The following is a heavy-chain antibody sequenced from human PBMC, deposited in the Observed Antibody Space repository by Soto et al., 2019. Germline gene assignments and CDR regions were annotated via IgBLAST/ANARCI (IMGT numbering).Heavy chain of an antibody. CDR1: GYTFTSYA. V-gene: IGHV1-3*01. CDR3: PRSRYPTTRFDY. CDR2: INAGNGNT. D-gene: IGHD1-26*01. Sequence: QVQLVQSGAEVKKPGASVKVSCKASGYTFTSYAMHWVRQAPGQGLEWMGWINAGNGNTKYSQKFQGRVTITRDTSASTAYMELSSLRSEDTAVYYCPRSRYPTTRFDYWGQGTLVTVSS. J-gene: IGHJ4*02.